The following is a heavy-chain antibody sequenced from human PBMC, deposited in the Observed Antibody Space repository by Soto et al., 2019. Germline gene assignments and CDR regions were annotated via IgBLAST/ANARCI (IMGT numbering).Heavy chain of an antibody. CDR3: AREITGIYYGMDV. Sequence: QVQLVQSGAEVKKPGASVKVSCKASGYTFTSYGISWVRQAPGQGLEWMGWISAYNGNTNYGEKVQGRVTMPRDTSTSTAYMEVRSLKSDDTAVYYCAREITGIYYGMDVWGQGTTVTVSS. CDR2: ISAYNGNT. V-gene: IGHV1-18*04. CDR1: GYTFTSYG. J-gene: IGHJ6*02. D-gene: IGHD3-16*01.